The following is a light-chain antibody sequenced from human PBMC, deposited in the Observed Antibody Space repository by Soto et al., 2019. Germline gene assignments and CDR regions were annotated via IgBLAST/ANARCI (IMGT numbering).Light chain of an antibody. CDR2: GAS. CDR3: QQYGSSPWT. J-gene: IGKJ1*01. Sequence: EIVMTQSPPTLSVSPGERVTLSCRASQSVGSYLAWYQQSPGQAPRLLIYGASTRATGIPARFSGSGSGTDFTLTISSLQSEDFAVYYCQQYGSSPWTFGQGTKVEIK. V-gene: IGKV3-15*01. CDR1: QSVGSY.